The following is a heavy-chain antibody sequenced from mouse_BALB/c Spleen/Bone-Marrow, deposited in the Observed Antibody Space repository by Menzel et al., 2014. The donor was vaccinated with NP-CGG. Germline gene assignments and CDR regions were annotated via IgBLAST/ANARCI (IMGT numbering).Heavy chain of an antibody. CDR3: ARGPFLITRALDY. D-gene: IGHD2-4*01. V-gene: IGHV2-6-7*01. CDR2: IWGDGST. J-gene: IGHJ4*01. Sequence: QVQLQQPGPGLVAPSQSLSITCTVSGFSLTGYGVSWVRQPPGKGLEWLGMIWGDGSTDYNSALKSRLSISKDNSKSQVFLKMNSLQTDDTARYYCARGPFLITRALDYWGQGTSVTVSS. CDR1: GFSLTGYG.